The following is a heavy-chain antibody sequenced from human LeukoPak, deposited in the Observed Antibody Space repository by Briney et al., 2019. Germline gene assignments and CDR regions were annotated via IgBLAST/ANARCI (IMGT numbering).Heavy chain of an antibody. CDR3: ARGYCSSTSCSRYGMDV. Sequence: GESLKISCKGSGYSFTSYWIGWVRQMPGKGLEWMGIIYPGDSDTRHSPSFQGQVTISADKSISTAYLQWSSLKASDTAMYYCARGYCSSTSCSRYGMDVWGQGTTVTVSS. D-gene: IGHD2-2*01. J-gene: IGHJ6*02. CDR1: GYSFTSYW. CDR2: IYPGDSDT. V-gene: IGHV5-51*01.